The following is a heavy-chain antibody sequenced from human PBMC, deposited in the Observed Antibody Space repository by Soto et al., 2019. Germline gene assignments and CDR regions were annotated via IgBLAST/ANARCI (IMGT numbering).Heavy chain of an antibody. D-gene: IGHD2-2*01. V-gene: IGHV4-39*01. CDR3: ARRYQLLNWFDP. CDR2: IYYSGST. CDR1: GGSISSSSYY. J-gene: IGHJ5*02. Sequence: SETLSVTCTVSGGSISSSSYYWGWIRQPPGKGLEWIGSIYYSGSTYYNPSLKSRVTISVDTSKNQFSLKLSSVTAADTAVYYCARRYQLLNWFDPWGQGTLVTV.